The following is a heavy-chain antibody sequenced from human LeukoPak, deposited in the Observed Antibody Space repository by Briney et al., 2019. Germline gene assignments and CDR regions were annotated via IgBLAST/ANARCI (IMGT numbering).Heavy chain of an antibody. Sequence: PGGSLRLSCTASGFTFGDYAMSWVRQAPGKGLEWVGFIRSKAYGGTTEYAASVKGRFTISRDDSKSIAYLQMNSLKTEDTAVYYCTREEVGGGYSYGGPLYYYYMDVWGKGTTVTISS. CDR1: GFTFGDYA. CDR2: IRSKAYGGTT. CDR3: TREEVGGGYSYGGPLYYYYMDV. V-gene: IGHV3-49*04. D-gene: IGHD5-18*01. J-gene: IGHJ6*03.